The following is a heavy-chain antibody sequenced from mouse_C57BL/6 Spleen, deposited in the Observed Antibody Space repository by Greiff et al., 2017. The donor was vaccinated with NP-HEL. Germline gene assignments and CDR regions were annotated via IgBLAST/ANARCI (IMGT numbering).Heavy chain of an antibody. V-gene: IGHV1-69*01. CDR2: IDPSDSYT. D-gene: IGHD1-1*01. CDR3: ARRYYGSKYWYFDV. CDR1: GYTFTSYW. J-gene: IGHJ1*03. Sequence: QVQLQQPGAELVMPGASVKLSCKASGYTFTSYWMHWVKQRPGQGLEWIGEIDPSDSYTNYNQKFKGKSTLTVDKSSSTAYMQLSSLTSEDSAVYYCARRYYGSKYWYFDVWGTGTTVTVSS.